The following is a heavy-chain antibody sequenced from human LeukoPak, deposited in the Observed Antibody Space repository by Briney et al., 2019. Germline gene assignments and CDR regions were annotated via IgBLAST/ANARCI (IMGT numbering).Heavy chain of an antibody. CDR3: ATDFRTSYAKGDYYYYGMDV. V-gene: IGHV1-24*01. CDR1: GYTLTELS. Sequence: GASVKVSRKVSGYTLTELSMHWVRQAPGKGLEWMGGFDPEDGETIYAQKFQGRVTMTEDTSTDTAYMELSSLRSEDTAVYYCATDFRTSYAKGDYYYYGMDVWGQGTTVTVSS. CDR2: FDPEDGET. D-gene: IGHD2-2*01. J-gene: IGHJ6*02.